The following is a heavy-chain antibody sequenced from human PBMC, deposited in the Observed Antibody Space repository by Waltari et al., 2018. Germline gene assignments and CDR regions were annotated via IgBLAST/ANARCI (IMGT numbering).Heavy chain of an antibody. D-gene: IGHD3-3*01. V-gene: IGHV4-59*01. Sequence: QVQLQESGPGLVTPSETLSLICSVSGDPIPNYYWSWVRQPPGRGLEWIGYIAYSGSTRYNPSLKSRATISVDTSKKQFSLRLGSVTAADTAIYYCARSYDFWSGYPLGYWGQGTLVTVSS. J-gene: IGHJ4*02. CDR1: GDPIPNYY. CDR2: IAYSGST. CDR3: ARSYDFWSGYPLGY.